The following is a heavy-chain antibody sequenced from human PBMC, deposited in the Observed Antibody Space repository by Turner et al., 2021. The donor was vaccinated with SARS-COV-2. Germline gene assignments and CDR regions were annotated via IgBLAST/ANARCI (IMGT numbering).Heavy chain of an antibody. J-gene: IGHJ3*02. CDR2: ISGSGDST. Sequence: EVQLLESGGGLVQPGGSLRHSCAASGFPFSSYAMHWVRQAPGKGLEWVSAISGSGDSTYYADSVKGRFTISRDNSKNTLYLQMNSLRAEDTAVYYCAKVGGATLAFDIWGQGTMVTVSS. V-gene: IGHV3-23*01. D-gene: IGHD1-26*01. CDR3: AKVGGATLAFDI. CDR1: GFPFSSYA.